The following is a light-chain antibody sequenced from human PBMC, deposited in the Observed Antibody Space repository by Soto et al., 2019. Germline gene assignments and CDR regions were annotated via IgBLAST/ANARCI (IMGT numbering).Light chain of an antibody. V-gene: IGLV1-44*01. CDR2: SNN. J-gene: IGLJ1*01. CDR1: SSNIGSNT. CDR3: CSYAGDSTPYV. Sequence: QSVLTQPPSASGTPGQRVTISCSGSSSNIGSNTVNWYQQLPGTAPKLLIYSNNQRPSGVPDRFSGSKSGTSASLAISGLQSEDEADYYCCSYAGDSTPYVFGTGTKLTVL.